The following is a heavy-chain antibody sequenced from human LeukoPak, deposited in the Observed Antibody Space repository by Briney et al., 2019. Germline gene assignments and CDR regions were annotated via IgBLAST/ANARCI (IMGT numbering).Heavy chain of an antibody. CDR3: ARDCRGITILGTYYYYMDV. Sequence: PSETLSLTCTVSGYSISSGYYWGWIRQPPGKGLEWIGSIYHSGSTYYNPSLKSRVTISVDTSKNQFSLKLSSVTAADTAVYYCARDCRGITILGTYYYYMDVWGKGTTVTVSS. CDR2: IYHSGST. V-gene: IGHV4-38-2*02. CDR1: GYSISSGYY. J-gene: IGHJ6*03. D-gene: IGHD3-3*01.